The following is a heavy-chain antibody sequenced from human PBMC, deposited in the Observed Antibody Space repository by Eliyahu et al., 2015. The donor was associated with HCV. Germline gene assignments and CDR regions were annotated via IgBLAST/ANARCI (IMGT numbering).Heavy chain of an antibody. CDR3: ASGGGGIAVAGTGGWFDP. CDR2: IHYSGXT. CDR1: GXSITXYY. V-gene: IGHV4-59*01. D-gene: IGHD6-19*01. Sequence: QVQLQESGPGLVKPSEXLSLACTVXGXSITXYYWSWIRQPPGKGLEWIGYIHYSGXTNXNPXLKSRVTISVDXSKNQFSLKLTSVTAADTAVYYCASGGGGIAVAGTGGWFDPWGQGTLVTVSS. J-gene: IGHJ5*02.